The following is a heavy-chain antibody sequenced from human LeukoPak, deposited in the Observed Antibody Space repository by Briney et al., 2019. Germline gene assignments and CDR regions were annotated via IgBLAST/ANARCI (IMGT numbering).Heavy chain of an antibody. V-gene: IGHV3-48*03. CDR2: ISSSGSTI. Sequence: QPGGSLRLSCAASGFTFSSYEMNWVRQAPGKGLEWVSYISSSGSTIYYADSVKGRFTISRDNAKNSLYLQMNSLRAEDTAVYYCARDDYDYVWGSYRYFDYWGQGALVTVSS. J-gene: IGHJ4*02. D-gene: IGHD3-16*02. CDR3: ARDDYDYVWGSYRYFDY. CDR1: GFTFSSYE.